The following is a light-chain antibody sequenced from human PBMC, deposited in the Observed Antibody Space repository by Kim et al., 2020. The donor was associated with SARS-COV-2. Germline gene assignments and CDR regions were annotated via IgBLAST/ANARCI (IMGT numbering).Light chain of an antibody. CDR1: KLGDKY. Sequence: SGSPGQTASITCSGDKLGDKYVSWYQQKPGQSPVLVIYLQNRRPSGIPERFSGSISANTATLTISGAQAMDEADYYCQAWDSSTVVFGGGTQLTVL. V-gene: IGLV3-1*01. CDR3: QAWDSSTVV. CDR2: LQN. J-gene: IGLJ2*01.